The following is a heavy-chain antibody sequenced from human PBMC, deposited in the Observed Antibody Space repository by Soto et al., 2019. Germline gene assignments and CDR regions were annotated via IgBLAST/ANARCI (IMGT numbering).Heavy chain of an antibody. J-gene: IGHJ4*02. V-gene: IGHV3-33*01. CDR1: GFAFSNHG. CDR2: IVREGSEK. CDR3: ARDDDYDDNGLDL. Sequence: QGQLVESGGGVVQPGRSLRLSCAASGFAFSNHGMHWVRQAPGKGLEWLAVIVREGSEKFYADSVKGRFTISRDNSKNTLYLEMSSLRAEDTAVYYCARDDDYDDNGLDLWGRGTLVTVSS. D-gene: IGHD4-17*01.